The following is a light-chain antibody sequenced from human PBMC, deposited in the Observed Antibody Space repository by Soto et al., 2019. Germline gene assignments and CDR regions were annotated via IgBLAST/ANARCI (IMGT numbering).Light chain of an antibody. J-gene: IGKJ3*01. CDR3: QHYDNLPPIFT. CDR1: QDISNY. CDR2: DAA. Sequence: QMTQSPSSLSASVGARVTITCQASQDISNYLNWYQQKPGKAPKLLIYDAANLETGVSSRFSGSGSGTDFIFTISSLQPEDIASYYCQHYDNLPPIFTSGPGTKVDIK. V-gene: IGKV1-33*01.